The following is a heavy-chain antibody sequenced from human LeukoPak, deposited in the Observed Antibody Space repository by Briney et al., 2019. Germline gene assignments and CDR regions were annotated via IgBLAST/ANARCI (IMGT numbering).Heavy chain of an antibody. V-gene: IGHV1-69*06. CDR1: GASFSSYA. CDR3: AKQGALRQDHYMDV. CDR2: IIPIFGTP. Sequence: SVKVSCKASGASFSSYAISWVRQAPGQGLEWMGRIIPIFGTPNYAQRFQGRVTITADIVSSTAYMEVNNLTSEDTAVYFCAKQGALRQDHYMDVWGNGTTVTVSS. J-gene: IGHJ6*03.